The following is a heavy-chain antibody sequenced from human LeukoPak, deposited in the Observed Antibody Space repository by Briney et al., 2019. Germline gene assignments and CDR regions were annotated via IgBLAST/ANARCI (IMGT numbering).Heavy chain of an antibody. J-gene: IGHJ4*02. V-gene: IGHV3-23*01. D-gene: IGHD5-18*01. Sequence: GGSLRLSCAASGFTFSDYYMSRIRQAPGKGLEWVSGISDSGYNTYYANSVKGRFTISRDNSRNTLSLQMNSLRADDTAVYYCAKDGYTYGYVDYWGQGTLVTVSS. CDR2: ISDSGYNT. CDR1: GFTFSDYY. CDR3: AKDGYTYGYVDY.